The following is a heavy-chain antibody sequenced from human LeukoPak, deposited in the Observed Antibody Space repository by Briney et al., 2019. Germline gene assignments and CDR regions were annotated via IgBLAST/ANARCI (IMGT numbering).Heavy chain of an antibody. J-gene: IGHJ4*02. CDR1: EFTFSSYN. Sequence: GGSLRLSCAASEFTFSSYNMNWVRQAPGKGLEWVSSISSSSKYIYYADSVKGRFTISRDNAKNSLYLQMNNLRPEDTAVYYCAREGFSTVTSDYWGRGTLVTVSS. D-gene: IGHD4-17*01. CDR2: ISSSSKYI. V-gene: IGHV3-21*01. CDR3: AREGFSTVTSDY.